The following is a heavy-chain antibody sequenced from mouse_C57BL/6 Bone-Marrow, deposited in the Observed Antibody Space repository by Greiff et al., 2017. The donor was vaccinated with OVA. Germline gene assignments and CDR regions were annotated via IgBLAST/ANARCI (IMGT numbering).Heavy chain of an antibody. CDR2: IYWDDDK. J-gene: IGHJ4*01. Sequence: QVTLKESGPGILQSSQTLSLTCSFSGFSLSTSGMGVSWIRQPSGKGLEWLAHIYWDDDKRYNPSLKSRLTLSKDTSRNQVCHKITSVDTADTATYYCERDRGASYDGYYVYAMDYWGQGTSVAVSS. CDR1: GFSLSTSGMG. D-gene: IGHD2-3*01. CDR3: ERDRGASYDGYYVYAMDY. V-gene: IGHV8-12*01.